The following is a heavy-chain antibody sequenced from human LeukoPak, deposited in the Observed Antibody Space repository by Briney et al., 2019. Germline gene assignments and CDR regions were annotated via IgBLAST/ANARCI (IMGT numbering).Heavy chain of an antibody. J-gene: IGHJ4*02. CDR3: ARGLVTTYYFDY. Sequence: GGPLRLSCAASGFTFSSSWMSWVRQAPGKGLEWVANIKQDGSEKYYVDSVKGRFTISRDNAKNSLYLQMNSLRAEDTAVYYCARGLVTTYYFDYWGQGTLVTVSS. CDR2: IKQDGSEK. D-gene: IGHD3-9*01. V-gene: IGHV3-7*01. CDR1: GFTFSSSW.